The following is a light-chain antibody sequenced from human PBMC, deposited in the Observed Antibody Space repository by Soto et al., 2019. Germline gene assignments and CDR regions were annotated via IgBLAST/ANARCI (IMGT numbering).Light chain of an antibody. V-gene: IGKV1-17*01. J-gene: IGKJ1*01. Sequence: DLQMTQSPSSLSASVGDRVTITCRASQGIRDALGWYQQKPGKAPKRLIYAASSLQSGVTSRFSGSGSGTEFTLTISSQQPEDFASYFCLQHNSYPQTFGQGTKVEIK. CDR3: LQHNSYPQT. CDR2: AAS. CDR1: QGIRDA.